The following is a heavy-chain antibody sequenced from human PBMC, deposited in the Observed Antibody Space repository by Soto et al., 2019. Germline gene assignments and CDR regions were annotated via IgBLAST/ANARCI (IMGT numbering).Heavy chain of an antibody. J-gene: IGHJ5*02. D-gene: IGHD3-22*01. CDR1: GGSISSGGYY. CDR3: ARDSDYDWDWFDP. CDR2: IYYGGST. Sequence: TLSLTCTVSGGSISSGGYYWSWIRQHPGKGLEWIGYIYYGGSTYYNPSLKSRVTISVDTSKNQFSLKLSSVTAADTAVYYCARDSDYDWDWFDPWGQGTLVTVSS. V-gene: IGHV4-31*03.